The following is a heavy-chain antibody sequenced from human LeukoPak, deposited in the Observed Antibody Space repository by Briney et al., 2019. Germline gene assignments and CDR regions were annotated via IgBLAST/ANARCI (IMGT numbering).Heavy chain of an antibody. J-gene: IGHJ4*02. CDR1: GFTFSSYS. CDR3: AREVYQLLYFDY. CDR2: ISSSSSTI. D-gene: IGHD2-2*01. Sequence: GGSLRLSCAASGFTFSSYSMNWVRQAPGKGLEWVSYISSSSSTIYYADSVKGRFTISRDNSKNTLYLQMNSLRVEDTAVYYCAREVYQLLYFDYWGQGTLVTVSS. V-gene: IGHV3-48*01.